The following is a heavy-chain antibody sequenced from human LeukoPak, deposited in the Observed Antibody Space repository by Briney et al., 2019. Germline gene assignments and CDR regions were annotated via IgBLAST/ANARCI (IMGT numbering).Heavy chain of an antibody. J-gene: IGHJ4*02. Sequence: GGSLRLSCAASGFTFSSYSMNWVRQAPGKGLEWVSSISSSSSYIYYADSVKGRFTISRDNAKNTLYLQMNSLRVEDTAVYYCAKDRKYYHDISGYYPNWGQGTLVTVSS. CDR1: GFTFSSYS. D-gene: IGHD3-22*01. CDR3: AKDRKYYHDISGYYPN. CDR2: ISSSSSYI. V-gene: IGHV3-21*01.